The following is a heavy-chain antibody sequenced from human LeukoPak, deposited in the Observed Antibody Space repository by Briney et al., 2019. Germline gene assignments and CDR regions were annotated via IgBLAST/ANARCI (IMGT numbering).Heavy chain of an antibody. D-gene: IGHD3/OR15-3a*01. CDR1: GYTFTSYG. Sequence: GPVKVSCRTSGYTFTSYGISWVRQAPGQGLEWMGWIDSYNGNRRYAQKFQGRVTVTTDTSTSTAYMELRSLRSDDTAVYYCARDGLADTDWPGNWFDPWGQGTLVTVSS. CDR3: ARDGLADTDWPGNWFDP. V-gene: IGHV1-18*01. J-gene: IGHJ5*01. CDR2: IDSYNGNR.